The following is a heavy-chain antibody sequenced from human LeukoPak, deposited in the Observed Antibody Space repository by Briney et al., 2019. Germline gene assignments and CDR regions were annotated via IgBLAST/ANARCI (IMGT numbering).Heavy chain of an antibody. J-gene: IGHJ4*02. D-gene: IGHD3-22*01. CDR3: ARGPYDSSGYGFDY. Sequence: SETLSLTCAVYGGSFSGYYWSWIRQPPGKGLEWIGEINHSGSTNYNPSLKSRVTILVDTSKNQFSLKLSSVTAADTAVYYCARGPYDSSGYGFDYWGQGTLVTVSS. CDR2: INHSGST. V-gene: IGHV4-34*01. CDR1: GGSFSGYY.